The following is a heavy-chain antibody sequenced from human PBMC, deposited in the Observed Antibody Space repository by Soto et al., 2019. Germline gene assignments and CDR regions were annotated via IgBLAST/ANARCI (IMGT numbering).Heavy chain of an antibody. V-gene: IGHV3-30*18. CDR1: GFIFSNYG. CDR3: AKRGGVVGGSEHPFFEY. D-gene: IGHD2-15*01. J-gene: IGHJ4*02. CDR2: ISFDGKNR. Sequence: QVQLVESGGGVVQPGQSLRLSCAASGFIFSNYGMHWVRQAPGKGLEWVALISFDGKNRNYADSVKGRFTIYRDNPKNTLYLEMSSLRPEDTAFYYCAKRGGVVGGSEHPFFEYWGQGTLVTVSS.